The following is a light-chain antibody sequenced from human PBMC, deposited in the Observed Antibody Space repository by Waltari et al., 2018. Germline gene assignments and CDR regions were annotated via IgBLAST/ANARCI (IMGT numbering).Light chain of an antibody. Sequence: EIVLTQSPATLSLSPGERATLSCRASQNITNYLAWYQQRPGQAPRLLVYDASKRATGSPARFSGSASGTDFTLSISSLEPEDFAVYYCQQRTYWPPAMTFGQGTRLEIK. V-gene: IGKV3-11*01. CDR3: QQRTYWPPAMT. CDR1: QNITNY. CDR2: DAS. J-gene: IGKJ5*01.